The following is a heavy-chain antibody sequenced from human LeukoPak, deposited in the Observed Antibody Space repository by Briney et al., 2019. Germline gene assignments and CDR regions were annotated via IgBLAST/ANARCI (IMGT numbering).Heavy chain of an antibody. D-gene: IGHD3-22*01. J-gene: IGHJ3*02. CDR2: IYNSGST. V-gene: IGHV4-59*01. Sequence: PSETLSLTCAVSGGSISSYYWSWIRQPPGKGLEWIGYIYNSGSTNYNPSLKSRVTISVDTSKNQFSLKLSSVTAADTAVYYCACLTTADAFDIWGQGTMVTVSS. CDR3: ACLTTADAFDI. CDR1: GGSISSYY.